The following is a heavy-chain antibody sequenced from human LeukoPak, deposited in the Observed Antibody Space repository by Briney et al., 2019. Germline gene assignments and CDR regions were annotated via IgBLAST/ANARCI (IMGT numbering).Heavy chain of an antibody. V-gene: IGHV1-69*13. J-gene: IGHJ4*02. CDR1: GGTFSSYA. Sequence: PVKVSCKASGGTFSSYAISWVRQAPGQGLEWMGGIIPIFGTANYAQKFQGRVTITADESTSTAYMELSSLRSEDTAVYYCARGRGYSYGYLGYWGQGTLVTVSS. D-gene: IGHD5-18*01. CDR3: ARGRGYSYGYLGY. CDR2: IIPIFGTA.